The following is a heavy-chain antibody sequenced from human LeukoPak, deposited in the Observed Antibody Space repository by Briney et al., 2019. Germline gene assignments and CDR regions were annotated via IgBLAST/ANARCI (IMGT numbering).Heavy chain of an antibody. D-gene: IGHD6-13*01. J-gene: IGHJ4*02. Sequence: SETLSLTCTVSGGSISSSSYYWGWIRQPPGKGLEWIGSIYYSGSTYYNPPLKSRVTISVDTSKNQFSLKLSSVTAADTAVYYCARSRPGFIAAAGPYYFDYWGQGTLVTVSS. V-gene: IGHV4-39*07. CDR1: GGSISSSSYY. CDR3: ARSRPGFIAAAGPYYFDY. CDR2: IYYSGST.